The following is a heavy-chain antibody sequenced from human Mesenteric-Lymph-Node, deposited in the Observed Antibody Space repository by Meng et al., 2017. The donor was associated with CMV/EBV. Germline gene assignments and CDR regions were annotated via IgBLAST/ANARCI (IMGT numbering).Heavy chain of an antibody. CDR3: ARAKVVLRFLEGRGWFDP. V-gene: IGHV4-34*01. D-gene: IGHD3-3*01. J-gene: IGHJ5*02. Sequence: GSMSGYQWSEVRQPPGKGREWIGEINHSGSTNYNPYLKSRDTISVDTSKNQFSLKLSSVTAADTAVYYCARAKVVLRFLEGRGWFDPWGQGTLVTVSS. CDR1: GSMSGYQ. CDR2: INHSGST.